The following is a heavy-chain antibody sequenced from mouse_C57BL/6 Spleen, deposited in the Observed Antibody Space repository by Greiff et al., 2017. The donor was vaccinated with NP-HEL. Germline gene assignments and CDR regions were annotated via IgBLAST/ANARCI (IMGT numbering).Heavy chain of an antibody. CDR2: IDPSDSYT. CDR3: ARYYYGSSDWFAY. J-gene: IGHJ3*01. CDR1: GYTFTSYW. V-gene: IGHV1-50*01. D-gene: IGHD1-1*01. Sequence: VQLQQPGAELVKPGASVKLSCKASGYTFTSYWMQWVKQRPGQGLEWIGEIDPSDSYTNYNQKFKGKATLTVDTSSSTAYMQLSSLTSEDSAVYYCARYYYGSSDWFAYWGQGTLVTVSA.